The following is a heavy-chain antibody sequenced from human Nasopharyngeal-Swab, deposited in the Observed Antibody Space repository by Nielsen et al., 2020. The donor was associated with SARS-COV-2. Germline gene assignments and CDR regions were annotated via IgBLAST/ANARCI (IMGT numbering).Heavy chain of an antibody. CDR2: INHSGST. D-gene: IGHD6-6*01. J-gene: IGHJ6*02. V-gene: IGHV4-34*01. Sequence: PGKGLEWIGEINHSGSTNYNPSLKSRVTISVDTSKNQFSLKLSSVTAADTAVYYCARDPDILIIAAHYYGMDVWGQGTTVTVSS. CDR3: ARDPDILIIAAHYYGMDV.